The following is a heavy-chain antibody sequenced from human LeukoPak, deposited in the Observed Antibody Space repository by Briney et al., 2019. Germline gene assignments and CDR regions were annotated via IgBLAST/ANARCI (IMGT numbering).Heavy chain of an antibody. CDR2: IIPLFRTA. V-gene: IGHV1-69*13. J-gene: IGHJ5*02. D-gene: IGHD3-16*01. Sequence: ALVKVSCKASGDTFSNYAINWARQNPGQGFEWMGGIIPLFRTANYAQKFQGRVTITADESASTAYMELNSLRSEDTAVYYCARVRLSAAAHSWFDPWGQGTLVTVSS. CDR1: GDTFSNYA. CDR3: ARVRLSAAAHSWFDP.